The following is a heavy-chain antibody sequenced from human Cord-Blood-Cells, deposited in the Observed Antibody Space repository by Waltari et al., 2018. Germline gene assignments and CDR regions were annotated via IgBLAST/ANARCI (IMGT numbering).Heavy chain of an antibody. V-gene: IGHV4-39*01. J-gene: IGHJ4*01. D-gene: IGHD4-17*01. Sequence: QXQXQESGPGLVKXXXTLXXTCXXXGGXXXSXXXYWXXXRQXPGKGLELIGIVYYSGXXYYDPSXKSRVTISVDTSKNQFSLKLXSVTXADTAVXXCARXXTNSDYGDYXDYXGXGTLVT. CDR1: GGXXXSXXXY. CDR2: VYYSGXX. CDR3: ARXXTNSDYGDYXDY.